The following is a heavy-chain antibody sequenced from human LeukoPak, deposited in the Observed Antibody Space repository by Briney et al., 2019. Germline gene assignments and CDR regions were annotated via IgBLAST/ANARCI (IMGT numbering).Heavy chain of an antibody. D-gene: IGHD2-2*01. CDR2: IIPILGIA. V-gene: IGHV1-69*04. Sequence: GSSVKVSCKASGGTFSSYAISWVRQAPGQGLEWMGRIIPILGIANYAQKFQGRVTITADKSTSTAYMELSSLRSEDTAVYYCARDRVVPAAFDYRGQGTLVTVSS. J-gene: IGHJ4*02. CDR3: ARDRVVPAAFDY. CDR1: GGTFSSYA.